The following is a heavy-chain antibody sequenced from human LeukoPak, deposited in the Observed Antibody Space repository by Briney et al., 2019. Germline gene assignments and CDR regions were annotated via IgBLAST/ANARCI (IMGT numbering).Heavy chain of an antibody. D-gene: IGHD1-26*01. CDR1: GFTFSSYG. CDR2: ISYDGSNK. V-gene: IGHV3-30*18. CDR3: AKDAGRVYYYCGMDV. J-gene: IGHJ6*02. Sequence: GGSLRLSCAASGFTFSSYGMHWVRQAPGKGLEWVAVISYDGSNKYYADSVKGRFTISRDNSKNTLYLQMNSLRAEDTAVYYCAKDAGRVYYYCGMDVWGQGTTVTVSS.